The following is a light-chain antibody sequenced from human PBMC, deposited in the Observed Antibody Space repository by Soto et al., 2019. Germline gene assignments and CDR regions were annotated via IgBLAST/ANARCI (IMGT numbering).Light chain of an antibody. CDR2: GNS. CDR3: QSYDSSLSGSRV. V-gene: IGLV1-40*01. Sequence: QSVLTQPPSVSGAPGQRVTISCTGSSSNIGAGYDVHWYQQLPGTAPKLLIYGNSTRPSGVPDRFSGSKSGTSASLAITGLQAEDEADYCCQSYDSSLSGSRVFGGGTKLTVL. J-gene: IGLJ2*01. CDR1: SSNIGAGYD.